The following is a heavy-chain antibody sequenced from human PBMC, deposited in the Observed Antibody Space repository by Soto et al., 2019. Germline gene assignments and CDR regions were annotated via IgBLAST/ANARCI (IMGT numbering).Heavy chain of an antibody. Sequence: SETLSLTCTVSGGSISSYYWSWIRQPPGKGLEWIGYIYYSGSTNYNPSLKSRVTISVDTSKNQFSLKLSSVTAADTAVYYCARAAGYCSGGSCYPQGYFDYWGQGTLVTVSS. V-gene: IGHV4-59*01. CDR1: GGSISSYY. CDR2: IYYSGST. CDR3: ARAAGYCSGGSCYPQGYFDY. J-gene: IGHJ4*02. D-gene: IGHD2-15*01.